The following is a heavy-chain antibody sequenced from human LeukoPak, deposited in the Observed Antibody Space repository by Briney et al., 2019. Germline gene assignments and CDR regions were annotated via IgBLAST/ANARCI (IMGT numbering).Heavy chain of an antibody. D-gene: IGHD3-9*01. Sequence: GGSLRLSCAASGFTFSSYAMSWVRQAPGKGLEWVSAISGSGGSTYYADSVKGRFTISRDNSKNTLYLQMNSLRAEDTAVYYCAKEEGGYDILTGYYKVTGGYWGQGTLVTVSS. V-gene: IGHV3-23*01. CDR2: ISGSGGST. CDR1: GFTFSSYA. J-gene: IGHJ4*02. CDR3: AKEEGGYDILTGYYKVTGGY.